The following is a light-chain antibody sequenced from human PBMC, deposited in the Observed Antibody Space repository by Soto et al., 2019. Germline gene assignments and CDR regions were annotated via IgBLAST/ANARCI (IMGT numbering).Light chain of an antibody. CDR1: QSVSSY. J-gene: IGKJ1*01. CDR3: QQRSNWPRTT. CDR2: DAS. V-gene: IGKV3-11*01. Sequence: EIVLTQSPATLSLSPGERAPLSCRASQSVSSYLAWYQQKPGQAPRLLTYDASNRATGIPARFSGSGSGTDFTLTISSLEPEDFAVYYCQQRSNWPRTTFGQGTKVDIK.